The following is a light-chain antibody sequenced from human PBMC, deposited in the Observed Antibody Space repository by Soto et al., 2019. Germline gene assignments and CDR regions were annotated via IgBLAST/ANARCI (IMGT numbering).Light chain of an antibody. J-gene: IGLJ2*01. Sequence: QSALTQPPSASGSPGQSVTISCTGASSDVGGYNFVSWYQHHPGKAPRLMIYDVTQRPSGVPDRFSGSKSGNTASLTVSGIQVDDESYYYCSSYAGSSIPVAFCGGTKLTVL. CDR2: DVT. V-gene: IGLV2-8*01. CDR1: SSDVGGYNF. CDR3: SSYAGSSIPVA.